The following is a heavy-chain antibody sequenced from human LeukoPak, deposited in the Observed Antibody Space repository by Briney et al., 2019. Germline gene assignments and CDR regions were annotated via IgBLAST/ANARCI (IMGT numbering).Heavy chain of an antibody. CDR1: GSPITTSGDTYA. J-gene: IGHJ3*02. Sequence: SETLSLTCSVSGSPITTSGDTYAWGWVRQPPGKGLTWIGTIFYSGHTFYNPSLQSPVTMSMDPSKNQFSLKLSSVTAADTALYYCARQVNHAFDIWGPGAMVTVSS. V-gene: IGHV4-39*01. CDR2: IFYSGHT. CDR3: ARQVNHAFDI. D-gene: IGHD1-14*01.